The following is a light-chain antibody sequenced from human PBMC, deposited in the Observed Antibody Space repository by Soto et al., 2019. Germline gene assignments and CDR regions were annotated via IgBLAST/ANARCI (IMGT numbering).Light chain of an antibody. V-gene: IGLV1-40*01. CDR2: GNS. J-gene: IGLJ2*01. CDR3: QSYDSSLSGWV. Sequence: QSVLTQPPSVSVGPGQRVTISCTGSSSNIGAGYDVHWYQQHPGTAPKLLIYGNSNRPSGVPDRFSGSKSGTSASLSITGLQAEDEADYYCQSYDSSLSGWVFGGGTKLTVL. CDR1: SSNIGAGYD.